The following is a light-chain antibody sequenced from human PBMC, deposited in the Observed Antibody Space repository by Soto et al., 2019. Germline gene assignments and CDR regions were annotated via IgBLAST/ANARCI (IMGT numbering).Light chain of an antibody. CDR3: CSYAGRGVV. CDR1: SSDVGGYNY. CDR2: DVS. V-gene: IGLV2-11*01. Sequence: QSVLTQPRSVSGSPGQSVTISCTGTSSDVGGYNYVSWYQQHPGKAPKPMIYDVSKRPSGVPDRFSGSKSGNTASLTISGLQAEDEADYYCCSYAGRGVVFGGGTKLTVL. J-gene: IGLJ2*01.